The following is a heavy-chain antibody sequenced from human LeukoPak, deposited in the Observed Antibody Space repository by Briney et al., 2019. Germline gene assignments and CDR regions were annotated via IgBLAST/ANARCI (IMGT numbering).Heavy chain of an antibody. Sequence: ASVKVSCKASGGTFSSYAISWVRQAPGQGLEWMGRIIPILGIANYAQKFQGRVTITADKSTSTAYMELSSLRSEDTAVYYCARGQPSDILFDPWGQGTLVTVSS. V-gene: IGHV1-69*04. D-gene: IGHD2-15*01. CDR2: IIPILGIA. CDR3: ARGQPSDILFDP. J-gene: IGHJ5*02. CDR1: GGTFSSYA.